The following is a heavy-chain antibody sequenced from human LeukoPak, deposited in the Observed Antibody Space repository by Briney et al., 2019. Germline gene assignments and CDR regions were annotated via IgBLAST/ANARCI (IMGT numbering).Heavy chain of an antibody. Sequence: SETLSLTCAVYGGSFSGYYWSWIRQPPGKGLEWIGEINHSGSTNYNPSLKSRVTISVDTSKNQFSLKLSSVTAADTAVYYCARGRSGYYDSSGYYYVDWYFDLWGRGTLVTVSS. CDR1: GGSFSGYY. CDR3: ARGRSGYYDSSGYYYVDWYFDL. J-gene: IGHJ2*01. CDR2: INHSGST. V-gene: IGHV4-34*01. D-gene: IGHD3-22*01.